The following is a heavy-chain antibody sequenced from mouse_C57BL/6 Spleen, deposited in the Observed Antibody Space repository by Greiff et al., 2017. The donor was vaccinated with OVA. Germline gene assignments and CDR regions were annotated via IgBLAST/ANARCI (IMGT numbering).Heavy chain of an antibody. CDR2: ISDGGSYT. J-gene: IGHJ2*01. D-gene: IGHD3-2*02. V-gene: IGHV5-4*01. CDR1: GFTFSSYA. Sequence: DVMLVESGGGLVKPGGSLKLSCAASGFTFSSYAMSWVRQTPEKRLEWVATISDGGSYTCYPDNVKGRFTISRDNAKNNLYLQMSHLKSEDTAMYYCARDGGTAQATDCDYWGQGTTLTVSS. CDR3: ARDGGTAQATDCDY.